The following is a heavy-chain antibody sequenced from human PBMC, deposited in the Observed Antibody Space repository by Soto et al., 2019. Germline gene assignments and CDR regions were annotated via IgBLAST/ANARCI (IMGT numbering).Heavy chain of an antibody. V-gene: IGHV4-59*08. CDR3: VRQGIDYLHGLVDV. CDR1: SGPDKSHN. J-gene: IGHJ6*02. D-gene: IGHD4-17*01. CDR2: VYYTGDT. Sequence: QVQLQQSGPRLGKPSETVSLTCTVYSGPDKSHNWGWIRQPPGRGLEWIGYVYYTGDTAYNPSLRSRVSISADTSTNDISLTLSSVTAADTAVYYCVRQGIDYLHGLVDVWGQGTTVSVSS.